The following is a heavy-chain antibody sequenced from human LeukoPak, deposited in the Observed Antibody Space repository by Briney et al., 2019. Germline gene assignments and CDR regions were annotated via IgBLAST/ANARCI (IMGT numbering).Heavy chain of an antibody. CDR2: IKRDGSEK. J-gene: IGHJ4*02. CDR3: ARDVYYYDSSGHDF. CDR1: GFTFSNYW. Sequence: PGGSLRLSCAASGFTFSNYWMNWVRQAPGKGLEWVDNIKRDGSEKYYVDSVRGRFTISRDNVKNSLYLQLSSLKAEDTGIYYCARDVYYYDSSGHDFWGQGTLVTVSS. D-gene: IGHD3-22*01. V-gene: IGHV3-7*01.